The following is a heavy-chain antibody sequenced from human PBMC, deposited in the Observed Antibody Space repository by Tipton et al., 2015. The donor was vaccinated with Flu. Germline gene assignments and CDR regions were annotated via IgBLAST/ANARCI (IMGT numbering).Heavy chain of an antibody. Sequence: TLSLTCTVSGGSISSYYWSWIRQPAGKGLEWIGRIYTSGSTNYNPSLKSRVTISVDTSKNQFSLKLSSVTAADTAVYYCARGLVEGWPTGPDIWGQGTMVTLSS. J-gene: IGHJ3*02. CDR1: GGSISSYY. CDR2: IYTSGST. D-gene: IGHD1-14*01. V-gene: IGHV4-4*07. CDR3: ARGLVEGWPTGPDI.